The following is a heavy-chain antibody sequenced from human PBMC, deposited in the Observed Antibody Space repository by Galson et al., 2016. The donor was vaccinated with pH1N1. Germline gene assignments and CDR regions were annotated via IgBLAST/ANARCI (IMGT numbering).Heavy chain of an antibody. CDR3: GRDLARQHDY. J-gene: IGHJ4*02. V-gene: IGHV1-46*01. D-gene: IGHD1-1*01. CDR1: GYTFTTYY. Sequence: SVKVSCKASGYTFTTYYIHWVRQAPGQGLEWLGVIDPRVGTTNYAQKFQGGLTMTSDTSTSKVSMELSSLKSDDTAVYSCGRDLARQHDYWGQGTLVTVSS. CDR2: IDPRVGTT.